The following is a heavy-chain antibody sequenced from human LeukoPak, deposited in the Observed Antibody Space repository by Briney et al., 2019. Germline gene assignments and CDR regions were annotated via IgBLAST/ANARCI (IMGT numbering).Heavy chain of an antibody. V-gene: IGHV4-30-4*08. Sequence: SETLSLTCPVSGGSISSGDSYWSWIRQPPGKGLEWIGYIYYSGSTYYNPSLKSRVTISVDTSKNQFSLKLSSVTAADTAVYYCARVSYGGIDYWGQGTLVTVSS. CDR2: IYYSGST. D-gene: IGHD4-23*01. CDR3: ARVSYGGIDY. CDR1: GGSISSGDSY. J-gene: IGHJ4*02.